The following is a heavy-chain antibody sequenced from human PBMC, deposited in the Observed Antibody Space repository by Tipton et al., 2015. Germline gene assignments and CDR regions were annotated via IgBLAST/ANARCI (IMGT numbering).Heavy chain of an antibody. Sequence: TLSLTCAVSGASVSSNNWWSWVRQPTEKGLEWIGEISHDGSTHYNPSLKSRVTMSVDKSKNHFSLRLTSVTAADTAMYYCAREVWYNDSTGYDYWGQGTLVTVSS. CDR3: AREVWYNDSTGYDY. CDR1: GASVSSNNW. D-gene: IGHD3-22*01. CDR2: ISHDGST. J-gene: IGHJ4*02. V-gene: IGHV4-4*02.